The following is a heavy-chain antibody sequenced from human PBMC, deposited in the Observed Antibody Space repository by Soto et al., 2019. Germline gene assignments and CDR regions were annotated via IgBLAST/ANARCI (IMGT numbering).Heavy chain of an antibody. J-gene: IGHJ4*02. CDR2: IYYSGST. CDR1: GGSISSSSYY. CDR3: ARLKLEDSSGWYTPNFDY. V-gene: IGHV4-39*01. Sequence: SETLSLTCTVSGGSISSSSYYWGWIRQPPGKGLEWIGSIYYSGSTYYNPCLKSRVTISVDTSKNQFSLKLSSVTAADTAVYYCARLKLEDSSGWYTPNFDYWGQGTLVTVSS. D-gene: IGHD6-19*01.